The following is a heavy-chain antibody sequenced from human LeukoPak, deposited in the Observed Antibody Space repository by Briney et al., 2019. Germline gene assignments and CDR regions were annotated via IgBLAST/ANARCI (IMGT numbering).Heavy chain of an antibody. CDR3: ARAAAVVVGSTVRGNWFDP. CDR1: GFIFTRCW. V-gene: IGHV5-51*01. CDR2: IYPGDSDT. J-gene: IGHJ5*02. Sequence: GESLKISCKGSGFIFTRCWFAWVRQLPGKGLEWMGIIYPGDSDTKYSPSFQGQVSISADKSISTAYLQWSSLKASDTGMYYCARAAAVVVGSTVRGNWFDPWGQGTLVIVSS. D-gene: IGHD2-15*01.